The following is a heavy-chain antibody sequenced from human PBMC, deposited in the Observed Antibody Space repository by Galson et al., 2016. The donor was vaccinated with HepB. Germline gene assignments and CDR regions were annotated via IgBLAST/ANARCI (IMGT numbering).Heavy chain of an antibody. CDR3: ARDRTNGWAGNWVDL. D-gene: IGHD1-1*01. Sequence: SLRLSCAASGFTFSSYAMLWVRQAPGKGLEGVSLISNDGSNKYNADSVKGRFTISRDSSKNTLYLQMNSLRPEDTAMYYCARDRTNGWAGNWVDLWGQGTMVTVSS. CDR1: GFTFSSYA. CDR2: ISNDGSNK. V-gene: IGHV3-30*04. J-gene: IGHJ3*01.